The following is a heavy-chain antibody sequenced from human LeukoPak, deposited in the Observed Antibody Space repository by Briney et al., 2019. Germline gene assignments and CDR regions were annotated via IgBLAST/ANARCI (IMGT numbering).Heavy chain of an antibody. CDR1: GIMFNIYV. CDR3: ARAANRDAFMAPFGH. D-gene: IGHD3-3*02. V-gene: IGHV3-23*01. CDR2: ISSGGGAP. J-gene: IGHJ4*02. Sequence: GGSLRLSCAASGIMFNIYVMSWGRQAPGEGLECVSGISSGGGAPHSAAAVKGRFIISRDNSKNTLFLQMNSLRAEDTAVYYCARAANRDAFMAPFGHWGQGTLVPVSS.